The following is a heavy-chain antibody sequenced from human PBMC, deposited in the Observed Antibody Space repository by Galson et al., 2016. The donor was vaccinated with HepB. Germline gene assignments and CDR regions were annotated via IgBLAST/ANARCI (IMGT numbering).Heavy chain of an antibody. CDR3: ARAAEVTTLAWDYYYGMDV. D-gene: IGHD4-17*01. V-gene: IGHV1-69*13. Sequence: SVKVSCKASGGAFRNYAISWVRRAPGQGLEWMGGIIPMFGTANYAQKSQVRVTITADESTSTAYLELSSLRSDDTAVYYCARAAEVTTLAWDYYYGMDVWGQGTTVTVSS. CDR1: GGAFRNYA. CDR2: IIPMFGTA. J-gene: IGHJ6*02.